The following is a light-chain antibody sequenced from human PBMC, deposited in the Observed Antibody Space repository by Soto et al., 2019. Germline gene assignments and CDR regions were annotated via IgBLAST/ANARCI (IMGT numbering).Light chain of an antibody. J-gene: IGKJ3*01. CDR1: RSLLHTDGKAY. Sequence: IVMTQTALSLSVTPGQPASISCKSSRSLLHTDGKAYLYWFLQKPGQAPQLLIYEVYNRFSGVPDRFSGSGSGTDFTLKMSRVEVADVGVYYCMQSLEVPSFGPGTKVDIK. CDR3: MQSLEVPS. V-gene: IGKV2D-29*01. CDR2: EVY.